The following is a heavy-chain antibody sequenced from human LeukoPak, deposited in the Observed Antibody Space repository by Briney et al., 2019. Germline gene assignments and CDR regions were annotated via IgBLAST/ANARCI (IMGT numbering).Heavy chain of an antibody. CDR3: ARDQVGATSRYFDS. CDR1: GGSFSGYY. J-gene: IGHJ4*02. CDR2: ISHSGST. V-gene: IGHV4-34*01. D-gene: IGHD1-26*01. Sequence: SETLSLTCSVYGGSFSGYYWSWIRQPPGKGLEWIGEISHSGSTNYNPSLKSRVTISVDTSKNQFSLKLSSVTVADTAVYYCARDQVGATSRYFDSWGQGTLVTVSS.